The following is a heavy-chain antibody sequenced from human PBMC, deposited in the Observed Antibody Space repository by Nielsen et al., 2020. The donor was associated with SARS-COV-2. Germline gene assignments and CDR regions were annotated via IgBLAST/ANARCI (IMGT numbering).Heavy chain of an antibody. D-gene: IGHD5-12*01. Sequence: LSLTCTVSDGSISSGGYYWSWIRHHPGKGLEWIGYIYFSGRTCYNPSLKSRVTISVDTSKNQFSLSLRSVTAADTAVYYCARESSGYDHYNYGMDVWGQGTTVTVAS. CDR1: DGSISSGGYY. CDR2: IYFSGRT. J-gene: IGHJ6*02. V-gene: IGHV4-31*03. CDR3: ARESSGYDHYNYGMDV.